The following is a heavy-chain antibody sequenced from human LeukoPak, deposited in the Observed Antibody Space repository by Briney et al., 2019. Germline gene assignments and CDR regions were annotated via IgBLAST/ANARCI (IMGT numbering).Heavy chain of an antibody. CDR1: GGTFSSYA. Sequence: ASVKVSCKASGGTFSSYAISWVRQAPGQGLEWMGRIIPIFGTANYAQKFQGRVTITTDESTSTAYMELSSLRSEDTAVHYCARDRGYDILTGYSDLDYWGQGTLVTVSS. CDR2: IIPIFGTA. CDR3: ARDRGYDILTGYSDLDY. J-gene: IGHJ4*02. D-gene: IGHD3-9*01. V-gene: IGHV1-69*05.